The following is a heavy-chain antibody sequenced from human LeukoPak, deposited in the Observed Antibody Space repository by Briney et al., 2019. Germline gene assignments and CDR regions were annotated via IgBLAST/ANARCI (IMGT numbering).Heavy chain of an antibody. V-gene: IGHV4-39*07. CDR3: ARDGTSYGDYTGD. CDR2: IYYSGST. J-gene: IGHJ4*02. CDR1: GGSISSSSYY. D-gene: IGHD4-17*01. Sequence: SETLSLTCTVSGGSISSSSYYWGWIRQPPGKGLEWIGSIYYSGSTYYNPSLKSRVTISVDTSKNQFSLKLSSVTAADTAVYYCARDGTSYGDYTGDWGQGTLVTVSS.